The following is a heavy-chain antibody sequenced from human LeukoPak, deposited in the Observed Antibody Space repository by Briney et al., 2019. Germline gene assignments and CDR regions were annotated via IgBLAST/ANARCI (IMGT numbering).Heavy chain of an antibody. D-gene: IGHD3-16*02. Sequence: PSETLSLTCTVSGGYISSGGYCGRWLRQHRGKGLEWSVYIFSSFSTYYHPSLNTPVTISVDSSTNQFSLKLTSVTAADTAVYSCARGRRYDYVWGSYRNIDYWGQGTLVTVSS. CDR3: ARGRRYDYVWGSYRNIDY. V-gene: IGHV4-31*01. J-gene: IGHJ4*02. CDR1: GGYISSGGYC. CDR2: IFSSFST.